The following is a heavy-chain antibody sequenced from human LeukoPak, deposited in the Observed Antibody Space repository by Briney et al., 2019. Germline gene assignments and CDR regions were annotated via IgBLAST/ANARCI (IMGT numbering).Heavy chain of an antibody. V-gene: IGHV4-39*01. CDR2: IYYSGST. D-gene: IGHD3-16*02. Sequence: PSETLSLTCTVSGGSISSSSYYWGWIRQPPGKGLEWIGSIYYSGSTYYNPSLKSRVTISVDTSKNQFSLKLSSVTAADTAVYYCARGGTVITFGGVIASKYYFDYWGQGTLVTVSS. J-gene: IGHJ4*02. CDR1: GGSISSSSYY. CDR3: ARGGTVITFGGVIASKYYFDY.